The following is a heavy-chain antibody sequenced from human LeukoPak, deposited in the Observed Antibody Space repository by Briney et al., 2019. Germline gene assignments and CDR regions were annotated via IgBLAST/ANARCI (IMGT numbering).Heavy chain of an antibody. J-gene: IGHJ4*02. CDR2: IRKKAHGGRT. V-gene: IGHV3-49*04. CDR3: IGDEWLGY. CDR1: GFTFGDHA. Sequence: GGSLRLSCTASGFTFGDHAMSWVRQAPGKGLEWVGFIRKKAHGGRTQYAASVKGRVIISRDDSKGIAYLQMDSLKIEDTAVYYCIGDEWLGYWGQGTLVTVSS. D-gene: IGHD5-12*01.